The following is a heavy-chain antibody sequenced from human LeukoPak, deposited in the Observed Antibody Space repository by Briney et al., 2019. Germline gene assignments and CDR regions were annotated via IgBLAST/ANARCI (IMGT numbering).Heavy chain of an antibody. V-gene: IGHV5-51*01. CDR2: IYTGDSDA. J-gene: IGHJ4*02. CDR3: ARRRATLQTTNFDY. Sequence: GESLQISCKCAGFIFTSYWIGWGRQLAGKGVEWMGIIYTGDSDAKDSPSFQGQVPISADKSITTAYLQWSSLKASDPAMYYCARRRATLQTTNFDYWGQGTLVTVSS. D-gene: IGHD1-14*01. CDR1: GFIFTSYW.